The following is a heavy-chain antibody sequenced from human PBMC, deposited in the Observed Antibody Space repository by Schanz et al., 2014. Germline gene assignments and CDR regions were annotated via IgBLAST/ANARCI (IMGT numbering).Heavy chain of an antibody. CDR3: ARDKGGLIPFDY. CDR2: VSSYDTTV. V-gene: IGHV3-11*04. J-gene: IGHJ4*02. CDR1: GFTFADYY. D-gene: IGHD2-15*01. Sequence: QVQLLESGGGLFKPGGSLRLSCAGSGFTFADYYMTWIRQAPGKGLEWISYVSSYDTTVSYADSVKGRFTISRDNAKNSLYLHMNSLRAEDTAVYYCARDKGGLIPFDYWGQGTLVAVSS.